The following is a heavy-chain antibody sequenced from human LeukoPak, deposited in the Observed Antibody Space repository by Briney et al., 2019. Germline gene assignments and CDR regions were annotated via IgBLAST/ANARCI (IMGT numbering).Heavy chain of an antibody. V-gene: IGHV3-48*03. CDR2: ISGSGSTI. CDR1: GFTPSSYE. J-gene: IGHJ4*02. CDR3: ARDGGYSYGYGDF. D-gene: IGHD5-18*01. Sequence: PGGSLRLSCAASGFTPSSYEMNWVRQAPGKGLEWVSYISGSGSTIYNADSVKCRFTISRDNAKSSLYLQMSSLRGEDTAVYYCARDGGYSYGYGDFWGQGTLVNVSS.